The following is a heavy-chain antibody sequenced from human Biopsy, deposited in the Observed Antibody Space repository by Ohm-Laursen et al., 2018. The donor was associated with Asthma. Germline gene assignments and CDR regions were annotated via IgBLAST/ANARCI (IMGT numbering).Heavy chain of an antibody. CDR1: GFTFSNYG. CDR2: ISFDGSNK. V-gene: IGHV3-30*18. D-gene: IGHD1-26*01. CDR3: AKDVFPGWELRRGPDY. Sequence: SLRLSCAAYGFTFSNYGMHWVRQAPGKGLDWVAVISFDGSNKNYTDSVKGRFTISRDNSRNTLHLQMNSLRAEDTAVYYCAKDVFPGWELRRGPDYWGQGTLVTVSS. J-gene: IGHJ4*02.